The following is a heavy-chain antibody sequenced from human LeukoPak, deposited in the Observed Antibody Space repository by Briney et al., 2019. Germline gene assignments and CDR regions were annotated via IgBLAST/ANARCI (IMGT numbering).Heavy chain of an antibody. V-gene: IGHV4-34*01. CDR1: GGSFSGYY. CDR3: ARHVRSRLNPMVRGVINSPNWFDS. D-gene: IGHD3-10*01. Sequence: PSETLSLTCAVYGGSFSGYYWSWIRQPPGKGLEWIGEINHSGSTNYNPSLKSRVTISVDTSKNQFSLKLSSVTAADTAVYYCARHVRSRLNPMVRGVINSPNWFDSWGQGTLVTVSS. J-gene: IGHJ5*01. CDR2: INHSGST.